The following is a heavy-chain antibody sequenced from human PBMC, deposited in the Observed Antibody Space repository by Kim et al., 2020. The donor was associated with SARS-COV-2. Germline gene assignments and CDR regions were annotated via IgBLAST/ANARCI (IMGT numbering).Heavy chain of an antibody. CDR2: IYYTGST. D-gene: IGHD3-22*01. J-gene: IGHJ4*02. CDR3: ARAIAYYYESSGYYSPFDF. Sequence: SETLSLTCTVSGDSISSGGYYWSWIRQRPGKGLEWIGYIYYTGSTSYNPSLKSRLTISLDTSESQFSLRLTSVTAADTAVYFCARAIAYYYESSGYYSPFDFWGQGTLVTVSS. CDR1: GDSISSGGYY. V-gene: IGHV4-31*03.